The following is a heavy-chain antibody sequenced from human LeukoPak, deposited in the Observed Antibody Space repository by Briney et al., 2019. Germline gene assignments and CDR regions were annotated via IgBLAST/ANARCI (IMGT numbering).Heavy chain of an antibody. Sequence: GGSLRLSCAASGFTFSSYSMNWVRQAPGKGLEWVSSISRSSIYIHYVDSLKGRFTISRDNAKNSLYLQMNSLSAEDTAVYYCARVGPGTQGGYYYFDLWGRGTLVTVSS. V-gene: IGHV3-21*01. D-gene: IGHD3-16*01. J-gene: IGHJ2*01. CDR1: GFTFSSYS. CDR2: ISRSSIYI. CDR3: ARVGPGTQGGYYYFDL.